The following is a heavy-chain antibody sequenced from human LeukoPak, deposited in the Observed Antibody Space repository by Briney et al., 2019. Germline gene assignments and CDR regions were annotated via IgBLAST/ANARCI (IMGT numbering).Heavy chain of an antibody. CDR1: GESFSDYY. Sequence: SETLSLTCAVYGESFSDYYWSWIRQPPGKGLEWIGEINHSGSTSYNPSLKSRVTISVDTSKSQFSLNLSSVTAADTAVYYCARVGTPMVTIVAPYYMDVWGKGTTVTVSS. CDR2: INHSGST. CDR3: ARVGTPMVTIVAPYYMDV. D-gene: IGHD5-18*01. V-gene: IGHV4-34*01. J-gene: IGHJ6*03.